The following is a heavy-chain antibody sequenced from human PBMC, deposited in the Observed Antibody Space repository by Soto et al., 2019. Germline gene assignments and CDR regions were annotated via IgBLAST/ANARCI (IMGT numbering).Heavy chain of an antibody. CDR1: GGTFNTYT. J-gene: IGHJ4*02. Sequence: QVQVVQSGAEVKKPESSVKVSCKPSGGTFNTYTVNWVRLAPGHGLEWMGRFIPILDMANYAQKFQDRVTITADRSSFTAYMELNRLTSDYTAVYYCAITYCRDNSCPRDFDFWGPGTRVTVSS. D-gene: IGHD2-21*01. CDR2: FIPILDMA. V-gene: IGHV1-69*02. CDR3: AITYCRDNSCPRDFDF.